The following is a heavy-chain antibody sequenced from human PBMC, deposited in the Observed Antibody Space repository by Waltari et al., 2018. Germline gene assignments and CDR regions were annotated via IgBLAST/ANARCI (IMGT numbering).Heavy chain of an antibody. Sequence: QLQLQESGPGLVKPSETLSLTCTVSGGSISSSSYYWGWIRQPPGKGLEWIGSIYYSGSTYYNPSLNSRVTISVDTSKNQFSLKLSSVTAADTAVYYCARDFCSGGSCYQGYPNWFDPWGQGTLVTVSS. J-gene: IGHJ5*02. V-gene: IGHV4-39*07. D-gene: IGHD2-15*01. CDR2: IYYSGST. CDR1: GGSISSSSYY. CDR3: ARDFCSGGSCYQGYPNWFDP.